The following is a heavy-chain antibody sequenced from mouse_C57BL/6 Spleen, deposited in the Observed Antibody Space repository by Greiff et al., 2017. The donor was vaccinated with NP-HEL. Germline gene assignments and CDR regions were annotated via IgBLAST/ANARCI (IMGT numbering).Heavy chain of an antibody. J-gene: IGHJ3*01. D-gene: IGHD2-1*01. CDR1: GFTFSDYG. CDR2: ISSGSSTI. V-gene: IGHV5-17*01. CDR3: ASYYGNYVWFAY. Sequence: EVKVVESGGGLVKPGGSLKLSCAASGFTFSDYGMHWVRQAPEKGLEWVAYISSGSSTIYYADTVKGRFTISRDNAKNTLFLQMTSLRSEDTAMYYCASYYGNYVWFAYWGQGTLVTVSA.